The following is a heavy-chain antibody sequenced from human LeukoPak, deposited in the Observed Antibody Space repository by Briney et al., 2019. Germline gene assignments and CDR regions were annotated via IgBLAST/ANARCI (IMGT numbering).Heavy chain of an antibody. CDR2: SRNKANGYST. Sequence: PGGSLRLSCAAAGFTFSDHYMEWVRQAPGKGLEWVCRSRNKANGYSTEYAASVKGRFTVSRDDSRKSLYLQMNSLSDEDTAVYRCARDYGDHGEYFDCWGQGTLVTVSS. V-gene: IGHV3-72*01. J-gene: IGHJ4*02. D-gene: IGHD4-17*01. CDR3: ARDYGDHGEYFDC. CDR1: GFTFSDHY.